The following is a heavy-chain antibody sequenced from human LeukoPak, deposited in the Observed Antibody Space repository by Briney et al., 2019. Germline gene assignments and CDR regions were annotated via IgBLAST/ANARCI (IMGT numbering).Heavy chain of an antibody. D-gene: IGHD3-10*01. CDR2: IDHTGST. Sequence: SETLSLTCAVYGGSFSAYYWSWIRQSPGKGLEWIGEIDHTGSTNYNPSLKSRVTISVDRSKNQFSLKLSSVTAADTAVYYCARLWSYYYYMDVWGKGTTVTVSS. CDR1: GGSFSAYY. CDR3: ARLWSYYYYMDV. V-gene: IGHV4-34*01. J-gene: IGHJ6*03.